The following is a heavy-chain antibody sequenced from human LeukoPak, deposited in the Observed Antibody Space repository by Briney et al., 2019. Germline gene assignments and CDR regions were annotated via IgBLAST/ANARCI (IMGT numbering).Heavy chain of an antibody. Sequence: ASVKVSCKASGYTLTDYYMHGVTHAPGQGLEGRGIINPRGGSQTYTQDFQGSVTLTRETSKSTVYMQLSSLSSEDKAVYYGAGRLYVNSGHSYGYYFYHWGQGTLVSVSS. J-gene: IGHJ4*02. CDR1: GYTLTDYY. D-gene: IGHD4-23*01. CDR3: AGRLYVNSGHSYGYYFYH. CDR2: INPRGGSQ. V-gene: IGHV1-46*01.